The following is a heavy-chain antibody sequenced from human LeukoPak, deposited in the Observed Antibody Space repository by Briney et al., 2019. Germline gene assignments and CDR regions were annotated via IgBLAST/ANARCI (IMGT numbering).Heavy chain of an antibody. J-gene: IGHJ5*02. CDR2: SSAYNGNT. CDR3: ARDRALGWELLKDWFDP. D-gene: IGHD1-26*01. Sequence: ASVKVSCKASGYTFTSYGISWVRQAPGQGLEWMGWSSAYNGNTNYAQKLQGRVTMTTDTSTSTAYMELRSLRSDDTAVYYCARDRALGWELLKDWFDPRGQGTLVTVSS. CDR1: GYTFTSYG. V-gene: IGHV1-18*01.